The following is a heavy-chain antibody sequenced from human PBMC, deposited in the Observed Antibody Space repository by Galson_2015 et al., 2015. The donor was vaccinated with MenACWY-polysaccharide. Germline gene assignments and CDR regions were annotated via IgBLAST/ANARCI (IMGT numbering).Heavy chain of an antibody. D-gene: IGHD3-3*01. CDR3: AREFSY. Sequence: ATLSLTCTVSGGSASISGYYWTWIRQPPGKGLEWIGLIYDSGTTKYNPSLKGRVTISLDTSKNQVSLKLSSVTAADTAVYYCAREFSYWCQGTLVTVSS. CDR2: IYDSGTT. CDR1: GGSASISGYY. J-gene: IGHJ4*02. V-gene: IGHV4-61*08.